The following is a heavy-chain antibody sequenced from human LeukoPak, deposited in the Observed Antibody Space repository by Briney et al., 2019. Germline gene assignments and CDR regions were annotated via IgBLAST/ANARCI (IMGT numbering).Heavy chain of an antibody. CDR3: ARGRIASYSCGMDV. CDR2: ISGSGGST. V-gene: IGHV3-23*01. D-gene: IGHD3-16*01. CDR1: GLTFSSYA. Sequence: GGSLRLSCAASGLTFSSYAMSWVRQAPGKGLEWVSAISGSGGSTYYADSVTGRFTISRDNSKNTLYLQMNSLRAEDTAVYYCARGRIASYSCGMDVWGQANTAAVSS. J-gene: IGHJ6*02.